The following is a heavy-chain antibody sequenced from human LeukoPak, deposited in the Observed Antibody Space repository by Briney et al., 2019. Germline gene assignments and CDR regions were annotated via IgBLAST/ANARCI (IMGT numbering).Heavy chain of an antibody. CDR2: IIPIFGTA. CDR1: GGTFSSYA. CDR3: ARATGHRGRDGHNYAHDAFDI. J-gene: IGHJ3*02. Sequence: SVKVSCKASGGTFSSYAISWVRQAPGQGLEWMGRIIPIFGTANYAQKFQGRVTITTDESTSTAYMELSSLRSEDTAVYYCARATGHRGRDGHNYAHDAFDIWGQGTMVTVSS. D-gene: IGHD5-24*01. V-gene: IGHV1-69*05.